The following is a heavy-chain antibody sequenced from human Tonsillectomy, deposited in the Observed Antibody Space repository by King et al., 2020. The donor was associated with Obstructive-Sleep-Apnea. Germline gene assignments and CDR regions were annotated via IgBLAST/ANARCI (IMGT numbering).Heavy chain of an antibody. D-gene: IGHD3-10*01. V-gene: IGHV4-31*03. CDR3: ARVDYYGSGSYSNWFDP. Sequence: VQLQESGPGLVKPSQTLSLTCTVSGGSISSGGYYWSWIRQHPGKGLEGIGYIYYSGSTYYNPSLKSRVTISVDTSKNQFSLKLSSVTAADTAVYYCARVDYYGSGSYSNWFDPWGQGTLVTVSS. CDR1: GGSISSGGYY. J-gene: IGHJ5*02. CDR2: IYYSGST.